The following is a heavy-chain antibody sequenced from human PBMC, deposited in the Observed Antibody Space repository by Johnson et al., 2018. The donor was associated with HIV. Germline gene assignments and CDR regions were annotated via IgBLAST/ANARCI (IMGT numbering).Heavy chain of an antibody. D-gene: IGHD6-19*01. Sequence: VQLVESGGGLVQPGGSLRLSCAASGFTFSDHYMDWVRQAPGKGLEWVARTRDKANGYSTEYAASVKGRFTISRDASKDSLYLQMNSLKSEDTAVEFCARRAYTSCWYAAFELLGQGTMVTVSS. CDR1: GFTFSDHY. J-gene: IGHJ3*01. CDR3: ARRAYTSCWYAAFEL. CDR2: TRDKANGYST. V-gene: IGHV3-72*01.